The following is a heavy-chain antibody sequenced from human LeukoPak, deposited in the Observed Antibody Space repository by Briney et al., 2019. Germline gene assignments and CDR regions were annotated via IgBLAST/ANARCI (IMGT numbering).Heavy chain of an antibody. CDR3: ARDRGGLIWFGGVLP. V-gene: IGHV1-69*01. D-gene: IGHD3-10*01. CDR2: IIPIFGTA. Sequence: GSSVKVSCKASGGTFSSYAISWVRQAPGQGLEWMGGIIPIFGTANYALKFQGRVTITADESTSTAYMELSSLRSEDTAVYFCARDRGGLIWFGGVLPWGQGTLVTVSS. CDR1: GGTFSSYA. J-gene: IGHJ4*03.